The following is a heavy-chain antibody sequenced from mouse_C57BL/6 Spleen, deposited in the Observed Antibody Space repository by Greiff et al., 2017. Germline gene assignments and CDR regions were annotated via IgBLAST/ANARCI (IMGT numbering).Heavy chain of an antibody. J-gene: IGHJ4*01. V-gene: IGHV14-4*01. Sequence: EVKVVESGAELVRPGASVKLSCTASGFNIKDDYMHWVKQRPEQGLEWIGWIDPENGDTEYASKFQGKATITADTSSNTAYLQLSSLTSEDTAVYYCTNFGSSPFMDYWGQGTSVTVSS. D-gene: IGHD1-1*01. CDR1: GFNIKDDY. CDR3: TNFGSSPFMDY. CDR2: IDPENGDT.